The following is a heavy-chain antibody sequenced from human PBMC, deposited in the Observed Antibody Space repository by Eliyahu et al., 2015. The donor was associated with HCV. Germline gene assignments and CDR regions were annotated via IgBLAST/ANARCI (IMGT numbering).Heavy chain of an antibody. D-gene: IGHD6-19*01. CDR2: XDYSGST. CDR3: ASGGGGIAVAGTGGWFDP. J-gene: IGHJ5*02. V-gene: IGHV4-59*01. CDR1: GGSISSYY. Sequence: QVQLQESGPGLVKPSETLSLPCTVSGGSISSYYWSWIRQPPGKGLEWLAYXDYSGSTNYNPSLKSRVTISVDTSKNQFSLKLNSVTAADTAVYYCASGGGGIAVAGTGGWFDPWGQGTLVTVSS.